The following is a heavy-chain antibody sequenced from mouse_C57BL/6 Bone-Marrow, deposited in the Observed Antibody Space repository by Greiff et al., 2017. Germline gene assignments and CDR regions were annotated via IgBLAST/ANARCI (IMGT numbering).Heavy chain of an antibody. Sequence: QVHVKQSGAELARPGASVKLSCKASGYTFTSYGISWVKQSTGQGLEWIGEIYPRSGNTYYNEKFKGKATLTADKSSSTAYMELRSLTSEDSAVYCGARGKYGNHPYYFDYWGQGTTLTVSS. D-gene: IGHD2-10*02. CDR3: ARGKYGNHPYYFDY. CDR1: GYTFTSYG. CDR2: IYPRSGNT. J-gene: IGHJ2*01. V-gene: IGHV1-81*01.